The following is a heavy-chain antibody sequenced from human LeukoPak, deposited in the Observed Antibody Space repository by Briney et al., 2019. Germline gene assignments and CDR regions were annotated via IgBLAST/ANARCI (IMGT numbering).Heavy chain of an antibody. J-gene: IGHJ4*02. CDR2: ISGSGGTT. Sequence: GGSLRLSCVASGLTFSSYAMSWVRQAPGKGLEWVSTISGSGGTTYHADSVKGRFTISRDNSKNTLYVQMNSLRAEDTAIYYCAKRLSSGSYFAAFDYWGQGTLVTVSS. CDR1: GLTFSSYA. V-gene: IGHV3-23*01. D-gene: IGHD1-26*01. CDR3: AKRLSSGSYFAAFDY.